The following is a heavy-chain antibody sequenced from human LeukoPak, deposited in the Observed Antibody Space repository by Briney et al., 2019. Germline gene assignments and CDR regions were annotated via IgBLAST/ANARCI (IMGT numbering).Heavy chain of an antibody. CDR2: IRSNSDGGTI. J-gene: IGHJ5*02. CDR1: GFAFSNAW. V-gene: IGHV3-15*07. D-gene: IGHD3-22*01. CDR3: ATDFYDST. Sequence: NAGGSLRLSCATSGFAFSNAWMNWVRQAPGKGLEWVGRIRSNSDGGTIDYAAPVKGRFTLSRDDSKTTLYLRMNSLQTEDTAVYYCATDFYDSTWGQGTLVTVSS.